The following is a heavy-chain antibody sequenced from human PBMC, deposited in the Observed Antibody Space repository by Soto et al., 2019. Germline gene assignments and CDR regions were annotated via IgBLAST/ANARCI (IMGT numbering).Heavy chain of an antibody. CDR3: ARVRLGGYSYGYMDY. CDR2: IYHSGST. Sequence: SETLSLTCTVSGGSISSSSYYWGWIRQPPGKGLEWIGYIYHSGSTYYNPSLKSRVTISVDTSKNQFSLKLNSVTAADTAVYYCARVRLGGYSYGYMDYWGQGILVTVSS. D-gene: IGHD5-18*01. V-gene: IGHV4-39*07. CDR1: GGSISSSSYY. J-gene: IGHJ4*02.